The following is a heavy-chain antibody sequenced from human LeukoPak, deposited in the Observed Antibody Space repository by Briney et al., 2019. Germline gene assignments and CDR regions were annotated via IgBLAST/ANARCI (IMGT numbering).Heavy chain of an antibody. Sequence: PGGSLRLSCTASGFTFSDYYMDWVRQAPGKGREGVGRKRKKANRYTTEYAATVKGKFTISKDGSRNLLYLQINSLTTDDTAVYYCTRSCTGTRLYYFDYWGQGTLVTVSS. J-gene: IGHJ4*02. CDR2: KRKKANRYTT. D-gene: IGHD1/OR15-1a*01. CDR1: GFTFSDYY. CDR3: TRSCTGTRLYYFDY. V-gene: IGHV3-72*01.